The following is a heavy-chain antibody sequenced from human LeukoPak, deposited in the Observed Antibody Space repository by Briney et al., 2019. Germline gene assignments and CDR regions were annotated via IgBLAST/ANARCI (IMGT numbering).Heavy chain of an antibody. V-gene: IGHV3-53*01. CDR2: IYSGGST. Sequence: PGGSLRLSCAASGFTVSNNYMSWVRQAPGKGLEWVSVIYSGGSTYYADSVKGRFTVSRDNSKNTLYLQMNSLRAEDTAVYYCVREGYNNTWYRSWGQGTLVTVSS. J-gene: IGHJ5*02. CDR3: VREGYNNTWYRS. CDR1: GFTVSNNY. D-gene: IGHD6-13*01.